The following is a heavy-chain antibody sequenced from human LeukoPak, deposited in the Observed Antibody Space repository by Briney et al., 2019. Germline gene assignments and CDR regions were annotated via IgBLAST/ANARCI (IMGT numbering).Heavy chain of an antibody. J-gene: IGHJ5*02. CDR1: GNTFASYY. CDR2: INTHNHAT. V-gene: IGHV1-2*02. CDR3: ARGAPYSSRSEVFVL. Sequence: ASVKVSCKASGNTFASYYVHWVRQAHGQGLEWMGRINTHNHATNYAKHFQGRVTMTRDKSISTAYMELSSLRSAATAGFYCARGAPYSSRSEVFVLWGQGTLVTVSS. D-gene: IGHD6-13*01.